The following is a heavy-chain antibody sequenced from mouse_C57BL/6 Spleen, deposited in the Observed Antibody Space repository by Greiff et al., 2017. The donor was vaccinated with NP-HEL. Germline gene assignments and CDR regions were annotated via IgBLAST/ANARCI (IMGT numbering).Heavy chain of an antibody. CDR3: TGPYYDYDGYAMDY. CDR1: GYTFTDYE. Sequence: QVQLQQSGAELVRPGASVTLSCKASGYTFTDYEMHWVKQTPVHGLEWIGAIDPETGGTAYNQKFKGKAILTADKSSSTAYMELRSLTSEDSAVYYCTGPYYDYDGYAMDYWGQGTSVTVSS. V-gene: IGHV1-15*01. J-gene: IGHJ4*01. CDR2: IDPETGGT. D-gene: IGHD2-4*01.